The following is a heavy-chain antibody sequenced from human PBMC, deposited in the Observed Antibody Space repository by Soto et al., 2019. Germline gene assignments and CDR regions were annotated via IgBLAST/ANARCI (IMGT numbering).Heavy chain of an antibody. Sequence: EVQLVESGGGLVQPGGSLRLSCAASGFTFSSYWMSWVRQAPGKGLEWVANIKQDGSEKYYVDSVKGRFTIPRDNAKNSLYLQMNSLRAEDTAVYYCARESEIVVVPAAMAYFDYWGQGTLVTVSS. V-gene: IGHV3-7*01. D-gene: IGHD2-2*01. J-gene: IGHJ4*02. CDR2: IKQDGSEK. CDR3: ARESEIVVVPAAMAYFDY. CDR1: GFTFSSYW.